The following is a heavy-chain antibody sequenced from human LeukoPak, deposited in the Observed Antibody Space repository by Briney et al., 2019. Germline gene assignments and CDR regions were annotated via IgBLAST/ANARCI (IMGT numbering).Heavy chain of an antibody. J-gene: IGHJ4*02. CDR2: IKQDGSEK. CDR1: GFTFSSYW. CDR3: TISSSRNHFYY. Sequence: GGSLRLSCAASGFTFSSYWMSWVRQAPGKGLEWVANIKQDGSEKYYVDSVKGRFTISRDNAKNSLYLQMNSLRAEDTAVYYCTISSSRNHFYYWGQGTLVTVSS. D-gene: IGHD6-13*01. V-gene: IGHV3-7*01.